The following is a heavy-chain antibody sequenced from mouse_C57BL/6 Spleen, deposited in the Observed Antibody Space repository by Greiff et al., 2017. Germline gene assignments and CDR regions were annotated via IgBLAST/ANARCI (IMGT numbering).Heavy chain of an antibody. V-gene: IGHV1-15*01. CDR3: TRKGNYAAWFAY. CDR2: FDPETGGT. Sequence: VQLQQSGAELVRPGASVTLSCKASGYTFTDYEMHWVKQTPVHGLEWIGAFDPETGGTAYNQKFKGKAILTADKSSSTAYMELRSLTSEDSAVYYCTRKGNYAAWFAYWGQGTLVTVSA. J-gene: IGHJ3*01. CDR1: GYTFTDYE. D-gene: IGHD2-1*01.